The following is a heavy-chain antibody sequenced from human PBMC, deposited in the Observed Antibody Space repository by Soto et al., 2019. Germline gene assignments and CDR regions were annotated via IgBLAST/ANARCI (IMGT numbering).Heavy chain of an antibody. CDR1: GATFSSFA. J-gene: IGHJ4*02. V-gene: IGHV1-69*01. D-gene: IGHD3-3*01. CDR3: ASPLKWSGYYIAFDY. Sequence: QVQLLQSGAEVKKPGSSVKVSCKASGATFSSFAFSWVRQAPGQGLEWMGVIIPIFDTIKFAQKFQGRVTFTADESTGTAYMKLSSLTSEDTAVYYCASPLKWSGYYIAFDYWGQGTLVIVSS. CDR2: IIPIFDTI.